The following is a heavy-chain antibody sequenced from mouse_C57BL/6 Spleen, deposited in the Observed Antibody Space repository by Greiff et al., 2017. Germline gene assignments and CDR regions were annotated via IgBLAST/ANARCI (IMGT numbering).Heavy chain of an antibody. CDR3: ARHWWPDYYGSSPYYFDY. Sequence: QVQLQQSGAELVKPGASVKLSCKASGYTFTEYTIHWVKQRYGQGLEWIGWFYPGSGRIKYNEKFKDKATLTADKSSSTVYMELSSLTSEDSAVYFWARHWWPDYYGSSPYYFDYWGQGTTLTVSS. CDR2: FYPGSGRI. CDR1: GYTFTEYT. D-gene: IGHD1-1*01. V-gene: IGHV1-62-2*01. J-gene: IGHJ2*01.